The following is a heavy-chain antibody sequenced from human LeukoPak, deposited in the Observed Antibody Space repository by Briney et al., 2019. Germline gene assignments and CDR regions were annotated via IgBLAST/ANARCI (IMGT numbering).Heavy chain of an antibody. Sequence: PSETLSLTCTVSGGSVSGDNYYCSWIRQSPGKGLEWIGYIHYSGSTVYNPSLKSRVTMSIDTSKNQFSLNLSSVTAADTAVYYCARTGSTGGYWGQGTLVTVSS. CDR2: IHYSGST. CDR1: GGSVSGDNYY. CDR3: ARTGSTGGY. V-gene: IGHV4-61*01. D-gene: IGHD1-1*01. J-gene: IGHJ4*02.